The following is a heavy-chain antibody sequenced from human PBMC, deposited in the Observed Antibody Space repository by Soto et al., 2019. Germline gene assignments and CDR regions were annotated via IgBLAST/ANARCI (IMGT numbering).Heavy chain of an antibody. Sequence: LRLSCAASGFTFSSYDMHWVRQATGKGLEWVSAIGTAGDTYYPGSVKGRFTISRENAKNSLYLQMNSLRAGDTAVYYCARESRGSSWYNAFDIWGQGTMVIVSS. V-gene: IGHV3-13*01. J-gene: IGHJ3*02. CDR3: ARESRGSSWYNAFDI. D-gene: IGHD6-13*01. CDR1: GFTFSSYD. CDR2: IGTAGDT.